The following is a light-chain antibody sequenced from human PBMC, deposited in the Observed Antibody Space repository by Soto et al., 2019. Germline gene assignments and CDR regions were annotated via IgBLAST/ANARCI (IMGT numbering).Light chain of an antibody. Sequence: DIQMTQSPSTLSASVGDRVTITCRASQTISSWLAWYQQKPGKAPKLLIYKASSLESGVPSRFSGSGSGTEFTLTISSLQTDDFSTYYCQQYHSYWTFGQGTRLEIK. CDR1: QTISSW. CDR3: QQYHSYWT. CDR2: KAS. J-gene: IGKJ5*01. V-gene: IGKV1-5*03.